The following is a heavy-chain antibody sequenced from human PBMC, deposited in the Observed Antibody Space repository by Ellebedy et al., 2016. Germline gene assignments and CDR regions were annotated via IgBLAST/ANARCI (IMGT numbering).Heavy chain of an antibody. CDR2: INSDGSST. J-gene: IGHJ4*02. CDR3: ARGGYYDSSGYYYFEN. V-gene: IGHV3-74*01. CDR1: GFTFSSYW. Sequence: GESLKISXAASGFTFSSYWMHWVRQAPGKGLVWVSRINSDGSSTSYADSVKGRFTISRDNSKNTLYLQMNSLRAEDTAVYYCARGGYYDSSGYYYFENWGQGTLVTVSS. D-gene: IGHD3-22*01.